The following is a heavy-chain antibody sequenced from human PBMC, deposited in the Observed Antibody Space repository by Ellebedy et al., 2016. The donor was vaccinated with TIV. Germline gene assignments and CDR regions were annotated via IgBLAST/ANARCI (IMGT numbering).Heavy chain of an antibody. V-gene: IGHV3-53*01. CDR2: IYSDDNS. Sequence: GESLKISCAVSGLTVSSSYMSWLRHSSGKGLEWVAVIYSDDNSRYADSVKGRFSLTRDKSANTLYLQMNRLKVEDTAVYYCARALSDGSGSYYKVNYYYGMDVWGQGTTVTVSS. CDR1: GLTVSSSY. J-gene: IGHJ6*02. D-gene: IGHD3-10*01. CDR3: ARALSDGSGSYYKVNYYYGMDV.